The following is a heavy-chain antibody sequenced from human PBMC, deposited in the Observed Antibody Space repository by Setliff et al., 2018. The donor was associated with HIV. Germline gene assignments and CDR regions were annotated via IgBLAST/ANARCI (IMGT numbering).Heavy chain of an antibody. D-gene: IGHD3-16*01. V-gene: IGHV4-38-2*02. CDR1: GYAISSGYY. CDR2: IYNRGST. CDR3: ARELLRSWDGYALPNDGFDI. Sequence: PSETLSLTCAVSGYAISSGYYWGWIRRPPGKGLEWIGSIYNRGSTYYNPSLKSRVTISVDTSKNQFSLKLSSVTAADTAVYYCARELLRSWDGYALPNDGFDIWGQGTMVTVSS. J-gene: IGHJ3*02.